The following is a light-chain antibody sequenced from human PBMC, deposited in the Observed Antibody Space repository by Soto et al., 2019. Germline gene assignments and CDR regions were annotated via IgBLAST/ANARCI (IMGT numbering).Light chain of an antibody. Sequence: EIVMTQSPATLSVSPGERAALSCRASQSVSSNLAWYQQKPGQAPRLLIYGASTRATGIPARFSGSGSGTEFTLTISSLQSEDFAVYYCQQYNNWPPTTFGQGTQVDIK. CDR1: QSVSSN. CDR3: QQYNNWPPTT. V-gene: IGKV3-15*01. CDR2: GAS. J-gene: IGKJ1*01.